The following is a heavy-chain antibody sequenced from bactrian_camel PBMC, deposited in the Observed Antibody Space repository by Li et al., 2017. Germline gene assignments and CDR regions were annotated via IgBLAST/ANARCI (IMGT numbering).Heavy chain of an antibody. J-gene: IGHJ4*01. CDR1: GYTDNSDC. D-gene: IGHD3*01. CDR3: AAAKGVSCWGFRAAMYDY. V-gene: IGHV3S55*01. Sequence: QLVESGGGSVEAGGSLRLSCAASGYTDNSDCMGWFRQAPGKEREGVAAISDDGSTTYADSVEGRFTISKDNTKNTLYLQMNSLKPEDSAMYYCAAAKGVSCWGFRAAMYDYWGQGTQVTVS. CDR2: ISDDGST.